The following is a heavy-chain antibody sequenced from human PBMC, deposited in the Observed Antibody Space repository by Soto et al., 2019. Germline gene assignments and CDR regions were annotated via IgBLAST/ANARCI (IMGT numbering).Heavy chain of an antibody. CDR2: ISGSGSNT. J-gene: IGHJ4*02. CDR1: GFTCGSHV. Sequence: PGGSLRLSWAASGFTCGSHVMSWVRQAPGRGLEWVSGISGSGSNTYYADSVKGRFTISRGNSKNTLYVQMNSLRAEDTAVHYCAAWGYNGLLDYWGQGILVTVSS. D-gene: IGHD5-12*01. V-gene: IGHV3-23*01. CDR3: AAWGYNGLLDY.